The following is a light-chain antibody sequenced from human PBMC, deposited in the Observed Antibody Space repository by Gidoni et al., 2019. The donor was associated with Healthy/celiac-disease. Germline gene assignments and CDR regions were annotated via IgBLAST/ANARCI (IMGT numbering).Light chain of an antibody. V-gene: IGLV2-8*01. J-gene: IGLJ2*01. CDR2: EVS. CDR1: SSDGGGYNY. CDR3: SSYAGSNNFVV. Sequence: QSALTQPPSASVSPGQSVTISSTGTSSDGGGYNYVSWYQQPPGKAPKLMIYEVSKRPSGVPDRFSGSKSGNTASLTVSGLQAEDEADYYCSSYAGSNNFVVFGGGTKLTVL.